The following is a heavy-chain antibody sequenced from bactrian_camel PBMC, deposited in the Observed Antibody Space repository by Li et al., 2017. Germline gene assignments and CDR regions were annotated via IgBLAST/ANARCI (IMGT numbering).Heavy chain of an antibody. J-gene: IGHJ4*01. CDR2: IDSDGIA. CDR1: GYTYSSNC. Sequence: HVQLVESGGGSVQPGGSLRLSCDASGYTYSSNCMGWFRQAPGKEREGVAAIDSDGIASYADSVKGRFTVSRDNANNTVNLMMNSLKPEDAAMFYCAGSASRRSLCWSAPQNAWNYWGQGTQVTVS. CDR3: AGSASRRSLCWSAPQNAWNY. D-gene: IGHD3*01. V-gene: IGHV3S53*01.